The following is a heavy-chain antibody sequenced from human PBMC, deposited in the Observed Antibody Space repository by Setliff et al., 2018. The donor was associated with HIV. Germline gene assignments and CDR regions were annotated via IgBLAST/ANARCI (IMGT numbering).Heavy chain of an antibody. J-gene: IGHJ4*02. Sequence: SETLSLTCAVSGDSISSRDHYWGFIRQHPGRGLEWIGSVHYSGSLYYNPSLNNRITISVDSSKNQFSLRLTSVTAADTAVYYCARAIRRAPPSDYLPGDCFDSWGQGTLVTVSS. CDR1: GDSISSRDHY. V-gene: IGHV4-31*11. D-gene: IGHD4-17*01. CDR2: VHYSGSL. CDR3: ARAIRRAPPSDYLPGDCFDS.